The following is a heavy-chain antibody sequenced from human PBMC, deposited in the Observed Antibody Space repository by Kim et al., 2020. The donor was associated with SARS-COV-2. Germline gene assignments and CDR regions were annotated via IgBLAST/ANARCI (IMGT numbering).Heavy chain of an antibody. CDR1: GYSFTSYW. Sequence: GESLKISCKGSGYSFTSYWISWVRQMPGKGLEWMGRIDPSDSYTNYSPSFQGHVTISADKSISTAYLQWSSLKASDTAMYYCARHMDILGYYYYYGMDVWGQGTTVTVSS. D-gene: IGHD3-9*01. J-gene: IGHJ6*02. CDR3: ARHMDILGYYYYYGMDV. V-gene: IGHV5-10-1*01. CDR2: IDPSDSYT.